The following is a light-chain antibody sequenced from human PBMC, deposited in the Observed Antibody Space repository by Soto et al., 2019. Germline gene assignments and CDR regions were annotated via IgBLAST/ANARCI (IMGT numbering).Light chain of an antibody. Sequence: AIQMTRSPSSLSASVGDRVTITCRASQGIRDELGWYQQKAGKAPNLLISAASRLQSGVPSRFSGRGSGTDFSLTISSLQPEDFATYYCLQDYDYPRTFGQGTKVELK. J-gene: IGKJ1*01. CDR1: QGIRDE. CDR2: AAS. V-gene: IGKV1-6*01. CDR3: LQDYDYPRT.